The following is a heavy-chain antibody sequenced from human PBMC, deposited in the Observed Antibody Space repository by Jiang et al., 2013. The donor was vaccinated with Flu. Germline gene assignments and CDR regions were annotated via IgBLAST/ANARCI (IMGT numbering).Heavy chain of an antibody. D-gene: IGHD5-12*01. CDR2: IYYSGST. CDR3: ARQYVDIVATVYYYYYMDV. V-gene: IGHV4-39*01. Sequence: GPGLVKPSETLSLTCTVSGGSISSSSYYWGWIRQPPGKGLEWIGSIYYSGSTYYNPSLKSRVTISVDTSKNQFSLKLSSVTAADTAVYYCARQYVDIVATVYYYYYMDVWGKGATVTVSS. J-gene: IGHJ6*03. CDR1: GGSISSSSYY.